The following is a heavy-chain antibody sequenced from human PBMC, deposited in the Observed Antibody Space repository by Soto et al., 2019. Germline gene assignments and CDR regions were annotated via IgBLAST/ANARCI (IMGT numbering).Heavy chain of an antibody. Sequence: QVQLVQSAAEVKKPGASVKVTCKASGYTFIRYGITWVRQAPGQGLEWVGWISPYNDYTEYAQKFHGRVTRTTDTSSRTVTMALRSLRSDDTAVYYCARGGYYDNFWKQLNYYGLDVWGQGTTVTVSS. D-gene: IGHD3-16*01. CDR1: GYTFIRYG. V-gene: IGHV1-18*01. CDR3: ARGGYYDNFWKQLNYYGLDV. CDR2: ISPYNDYT. J-gene: IGHJ6*02.